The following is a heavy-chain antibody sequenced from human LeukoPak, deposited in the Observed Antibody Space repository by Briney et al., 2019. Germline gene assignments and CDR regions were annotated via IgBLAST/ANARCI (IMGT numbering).Heavy chain of an antibody. J-gene: IGHJ4*02. D-gene: IGHD3-10*01. CDR3: ARGRGQAVFDY. V-gene: IGHV1-69*05. Sequence: GASVKVSCKASGGTFSNFHIAWVRQAPGQGFEWMGGIIPLSGTPNYAQKFQGRVTITTDDSSTTAYMELRSLRSDDTAVYYCARGRGQAVFDYWGQGTLVTVSS. CDR1: GGTFSNFH. CDR2: IIPLSGTP.